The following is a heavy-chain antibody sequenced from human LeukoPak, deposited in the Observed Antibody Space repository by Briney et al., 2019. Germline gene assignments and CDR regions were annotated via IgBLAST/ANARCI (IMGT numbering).Heavy chain of an antibody. V-gene: IGHV4-59*12. CDR1: GGSISNYY. D-gene: IGHD6-13*01. CDR2: IYYSGST. Sequence: PSETLSLTCTVSGGSISNYYWSWIRQPPGKGLEWIGYIYYSGSTNYNPSLKSRVTISIDTSKNQFSLKLSSVTAADTAVYYCARGRQLVLLRKRNWFDPWGQGTLVTVSS. CDR3: ARGRQLVLLRKRNWFDP. J-gene: IGHJ5*02.